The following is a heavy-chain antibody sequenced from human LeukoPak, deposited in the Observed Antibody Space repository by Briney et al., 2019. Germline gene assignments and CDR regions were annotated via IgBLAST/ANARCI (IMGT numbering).Heavy chain of an antibody. D-gene: IGHD6-6*01. Sequence: SGGSLRLSCAASGFTFSSYAMSWVRQAPGKGLEWVSAISGSGGSTHYADSVKGRFTISRDNAKNTQSLQMNSLRAEDTAVYYCARPTLRYSSSSGGVFDHWGQGTLVTVSS. CDR2: ISGSGGST. J-gene: IGHJ4*02. CDR3: ARPTLRYSSSSGGVFDH. CDR1: GFTFSSYA. V-gene: IGHV3-23*01.